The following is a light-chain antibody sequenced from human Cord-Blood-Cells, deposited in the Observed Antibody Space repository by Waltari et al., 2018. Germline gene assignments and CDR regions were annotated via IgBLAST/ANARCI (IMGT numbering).Light chain of an antibody. V-gene: IGLV3-9*01. J-gene: IGLJ1*01. CDR3: QVWDSSTAPYV. CDR1: NLGSKN. CDR2: RDS. Sequence: SYELNQPLSVSVALGQTARITCGGNNLGSKNVHRYQQKPGQAPVLVIYRDSNRPSGIPERFSGSNSGNTATLTISRAQAGDEADYYCQVWDSSTAPYVFGTGTKVTVL.